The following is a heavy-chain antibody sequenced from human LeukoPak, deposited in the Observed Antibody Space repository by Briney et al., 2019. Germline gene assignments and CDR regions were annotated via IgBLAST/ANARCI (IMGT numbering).Heavy chain of an antibody. Sequence: GGSPRLSCAASGFTFSSYGMHWVRQAPGKGLEWVAVISYDGSNKYYADSVKGRFTISRDNSKNTLYLQMNSLRAVDTAVYYCAKDFSGSSSWYYFDYWGQGTLVTVSS. CDR2: ISYDGSNK. CDR3: AKDFSGSSSWYYFDY. J-gene: IGHJ4*02. CDR1: GFTFSSYG. D-gene: IGHD6-13*01. V-gene: IGHV3-30*18.